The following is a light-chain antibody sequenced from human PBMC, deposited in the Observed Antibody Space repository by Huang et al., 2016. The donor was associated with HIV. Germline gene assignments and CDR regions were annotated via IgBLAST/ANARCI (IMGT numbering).Light chain of an antibody. CDR2: GAT. CDR1: ESFTSSH. Sequence: EVVLTQSPGTLSLSPGERGTLSCRASESFTSSHLAWYQEKPGQAPRLLIYGATARATGIPDRFVGSGSGTGFTLTISRLEAEDSATYYCQQYGISPWTFGQGTKVEIK. J-gene: IGKJ1*01. V-gene: IGKV3-20*01. CDR3: QQYGISPWT.